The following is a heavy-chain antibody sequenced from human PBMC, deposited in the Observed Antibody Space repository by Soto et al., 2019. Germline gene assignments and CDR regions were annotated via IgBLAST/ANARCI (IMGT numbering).Heavy chain of an antibody. D-gene: IGHD4-17*01. Sequence: ASVEFSCMASGYTFTSYGISWVRQAPGQGLEWMGWISAYNGNTNYAQKLQGRVTMTTDTSTSTAYMELRSLRSDDTAVYYCARLRWDAFDIWGQGTMVTVSS. CDR1: GYTFTSYG. CDR3: ARLRWDAFDI. J-gene: IGHJ3*02. CDR2: ISAYNGNT. V-gene: IGHV1-18*01.